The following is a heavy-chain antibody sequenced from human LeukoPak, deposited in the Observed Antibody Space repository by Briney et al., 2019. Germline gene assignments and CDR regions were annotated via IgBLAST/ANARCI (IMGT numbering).Heavy chain of an antibody. V-gene: IGHV4-59*08. CDR2: IYYSGST. J-gene: IGHJ4*02. Sequence: PSETLSLTCTVSGGSISSYYWSWIRQPPGKGLEWIGYIYYSGSTNYNPSLKSRVTISVDTSKNQFSLKLSSVTAADTAVYYCARHSTGYLDYWGQGTLVTVSS. CDR3: ARHSTGYLDY. D-gene: IGHD4-11*01. CDR1: GGSISSYY.